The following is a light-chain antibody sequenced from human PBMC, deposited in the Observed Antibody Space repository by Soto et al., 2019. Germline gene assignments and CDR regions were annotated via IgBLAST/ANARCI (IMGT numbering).Light chain of an antibody. Sequence: QSVLTQAPSASGTPGQRVTISCSGSSSNIGSHFVYWYQQFPGTAPKVFISWDNQRPSGVPDRFSGSKSGTSAFLVISGLRSEDEADYYCAAWDDSLSAVVFGGGTKVTVL. CDR1: SSNIGSHF. CDR3: AAWDDSLSAVV. J-gene: IGLJ2*01. CDR2: WDN. V-gene: IGLV1-47*01.